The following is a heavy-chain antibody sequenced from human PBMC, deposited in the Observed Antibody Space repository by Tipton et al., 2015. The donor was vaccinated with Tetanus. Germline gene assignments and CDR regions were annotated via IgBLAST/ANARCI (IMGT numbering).Heavy chain of an antibody. CDR2: IHSSGST. CDR3: ARDGWGLTNWFDP. D-gene: IGHD7-27*01. Sequence: TLSLTCTVSGGSISSYYWSWIRQPPGKGPEWIGQIHSSGSTNYNPSLKSRVTISVDTSKNQFSLKLSSVTAADTAVYYCARDGWGLTNWFDPWGQGTLVTVSS. V-gene: IGHV4-59*12. J-gene: IGHJ5*02. CDR1: GGSISSYY.